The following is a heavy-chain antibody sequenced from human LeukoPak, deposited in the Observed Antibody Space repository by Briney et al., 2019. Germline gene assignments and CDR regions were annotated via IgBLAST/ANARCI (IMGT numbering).Heavy chain of an antibody. CDR1: GFTFSSYE. D-gene: IGHD6-19*01. J-gene: IGHJ4*02. V-gene: IGHV3-48*03. Sequence: PGGSLRLSCAAPGFTFSSYEMNWVRQAPGKGLEWVSYISSVGGTIYYADSVKGRFTISRDNAKNSVYLQLNSLRAEDTAVYYCARKGSGWYFTYWGQGTLVTVSS. CDR2: ISSVGGTI. CDR3: ARKGSGWYFTY.